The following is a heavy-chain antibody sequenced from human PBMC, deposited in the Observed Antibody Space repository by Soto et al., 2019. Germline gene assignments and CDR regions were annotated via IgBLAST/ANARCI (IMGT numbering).Heavy chain of an antibody. CDR3: ARVPKYYYDSSGYSPSDY. V-gene: IGHV1-18*01. Sequence: ASVKVSCKASGYTFSSYGISWVRQAPGQGLEWMGWISSYNGNTNYAQNLQGRVTMTTDTSTSTAYMELRSLRSDDTAVYYCARVPKYYYDSSGYSPSDYWGQGTLVTVSS. CDR1: GYTFSSYG. CDR2: ISSYNGNT. D-gene: IGHD3-22*01. J-gene: IGHJ4*02.